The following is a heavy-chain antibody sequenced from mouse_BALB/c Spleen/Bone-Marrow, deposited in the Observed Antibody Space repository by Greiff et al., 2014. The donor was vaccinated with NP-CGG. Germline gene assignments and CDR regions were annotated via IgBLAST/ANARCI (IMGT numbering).Heavy chain of an antibody. CDR1: GFSLTTYG. D-gene: IGHD1-2*01. V-gene: IGHV2-9*02. Sequence: VQLQQSGPGLVAPSQSLSITCTVSGFSLTTYGVHWVRQPPGRGLEWLGVLWADGSTNYNSALMSRLSISKDNSKSQVFLKMNSLQTDDTAMYYCARITTATGAMDYWGQGTSVTVSP. CDR2: LWADGST. J-gene: IGHJ4*01. CDR3: ARITTATGAMDY.